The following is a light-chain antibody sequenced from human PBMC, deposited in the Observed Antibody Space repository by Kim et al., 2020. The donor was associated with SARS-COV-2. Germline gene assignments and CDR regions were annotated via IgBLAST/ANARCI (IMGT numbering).Light chain of an antibody. V-gene: IGLV2-14*03. CDR2: DGS. CDR1: SSDVGGYNY. J-gene: IGLJ1*01. Sequence: QSALTQPASVSGSPGQSLTISCTGTSSDVGGYNYVSWYQQYPGKAPKLMIYDGSKRPSGVSNRFSGSKSGNTASLTISGLQAEDEADYYCSSYRSSGYVFGTGTKVTVL. CDR3: SSYRSSGYV.